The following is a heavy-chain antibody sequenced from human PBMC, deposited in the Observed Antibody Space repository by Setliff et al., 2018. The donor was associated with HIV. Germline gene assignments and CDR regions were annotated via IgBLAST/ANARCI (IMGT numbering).Heavy chain of an antibody. D-gene: IGHD2-21*02. CDR3: ARHDCGGDCSINWFDP. Sequence: SETLSLTCTVSGGSMSSGSYYWSWIRQPAGKGLEWIGRIYISGSTNYNPSLKSRVTISVDTSKNQFSLKLSSVTAADTAVYYCARHDCGGDCSINWFDPWGQGTLVTVSS. CDR1: GGSMSSGSYY. J-gene: IGHJ5*02. V-gene: IGHV4-61*02. CDR2: IYISGST.